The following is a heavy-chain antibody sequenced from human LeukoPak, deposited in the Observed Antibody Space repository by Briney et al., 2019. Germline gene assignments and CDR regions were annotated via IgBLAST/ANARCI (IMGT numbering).Heavy chain of an antibody. V-gene: IGHV3-7*01. D-gene: IGHD5-18*01. Sequence: SGGSPRLSCAASGFTFSSYWMNWARQAPGKGLEWVASINPDGNKKYSADSVKGRFTISRDNAENSLYLRMNSLRVEDTAFYYCARDLAYSRLDYWGQGMLVTVSS. CDR1: GFTFSSYW. J-gene: IGHJ4*02. CDR3: ARDLAYSRLDY. CDR2: INPDGNKK.